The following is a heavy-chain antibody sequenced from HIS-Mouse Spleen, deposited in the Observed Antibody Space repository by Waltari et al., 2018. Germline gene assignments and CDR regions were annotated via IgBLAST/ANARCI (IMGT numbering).Heavy chain of an antibody. V-gene: IGHV3-74*01. CDR2: SNSDGSST. CDR3: ARDGGGDYGDYVRAPEYFQH. J-gene: IGHJ1*01. D-gene: IGHD4-17*01. CDR1: GFTFSSYC. Sequence: EVQLVESGGGLVQPGGSLRLSCAASGFTFSSYCLDLVRQAPGKGLVWVSRSNSDGSSTSYADSVKGRFTISRDNAKNTLYLQMNSLRAEDTAVYYCARDGGGDYGDYVRAPEYFQHWGQGTLVTVSS.